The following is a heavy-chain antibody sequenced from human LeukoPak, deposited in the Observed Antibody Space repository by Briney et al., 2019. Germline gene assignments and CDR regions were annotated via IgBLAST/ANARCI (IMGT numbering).Heavy chain of an antibody. CDR3: AREVVPTTIPVYPWFDP. D-gene: IGHD2-2*02. Sequence: PSETLSLTCTVSGGSITSFHRSWIRQPAGKGLELVGRIYSYGSTNFNPSLKSRVSMSRDTSTNQFSLRLSSVTAADTAVYYCAREVVPTTIPVYPWFDPWGQGTLVTVSS. V-gene: IGHV4-4*07. CDR1: GGSITSFH. J-gene: IGHJ5*02. CDR2: IYSYGST.